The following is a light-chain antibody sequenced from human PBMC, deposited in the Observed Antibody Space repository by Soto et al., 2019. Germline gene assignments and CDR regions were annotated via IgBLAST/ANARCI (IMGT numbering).Light chain of an antibody. Sequence: EIVLTQSPGTLSLSPGERATLSCRAAQSINSNNLAWYQQRPGKGPRLLIYGASTRATGIPDRFSGSGSGTDVTLTITRVEPEDFAMYYCQQYGSPALSFGGGTKVEI. CDR3: QQYGSPALS. CDR1: QSINSNN. CDR2: GAS. V-gene: IGKV3-20*01. J-gene: IGKJ4*01.